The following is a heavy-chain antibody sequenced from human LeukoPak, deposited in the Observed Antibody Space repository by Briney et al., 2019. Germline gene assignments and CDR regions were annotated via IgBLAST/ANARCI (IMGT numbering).Heavy chain of an antibody. J-gene: IGHJ5*01. D-gene: IGHD2-15*01. CDR2: INPNSGDT. Sequence: ASAKVSFKASGYTFTGYYMHWVRQAPGQGLEWMGWINPNSGDTNYAQKFQGRVTMTRDTSISTAYMELSRLRSDDSAVFYCARQADNNWFDSWGQGTLVTVSS. V-gene: IGHV1-2*02. CDR1: GYTFTGYY. CDR3: ARQADNNWFDS.